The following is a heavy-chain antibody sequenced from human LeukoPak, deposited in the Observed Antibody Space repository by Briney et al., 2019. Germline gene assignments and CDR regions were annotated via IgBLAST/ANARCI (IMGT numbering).Heavy chain of an antibody. CDR2: VKQDGSEK. V-gene: IGHV3-7*01. CDR3: ARPLMYYYGSETYYWFDR. D-gene: IGHD3-10*01. CDR1: GFTFSSYW. J-gene: IGHJ5*02. Sequence: PGGSLRLSCAASGFTFSSYWMSWVRQAPGKGLEWVANVKQDGSEKYYVDSVKGRFTISRDNTKNSLYLQMNSLRAEDTAMYYCARPLMYYYGSETYYWFDRWGQGTLVTVSS.